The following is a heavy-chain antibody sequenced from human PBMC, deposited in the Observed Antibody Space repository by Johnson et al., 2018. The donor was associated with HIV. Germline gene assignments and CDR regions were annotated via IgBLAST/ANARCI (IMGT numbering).Heavy chain of an antibody. Sequence: VQLVESGGGLVQPGGSPRLSCAASGLTFSRYWMHWVRQGPVKGLVWVSRINWNGGSTNYAASVKGRFVISREKARKSLYLQMNGLTVEDTALYYCASGVTARAPVFIWGQGTMVTVSS. V-gene: IGHV3-74*02. J-gene: IGHJ3*02. CDR3: ASGVTARAPVFI. D-gene: IGHD6-6*01. CDR1: GLTFSRYW. CDR2: INWNGGST.